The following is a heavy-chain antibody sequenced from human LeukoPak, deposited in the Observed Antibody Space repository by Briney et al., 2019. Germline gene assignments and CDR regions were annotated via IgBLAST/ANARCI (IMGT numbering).Heavy chain of an antibody. J-gene: IGHJ4*02. D-gene: IGHD6-13*01. Sequence: ASVKVSCKASGYTFTGYYMHWVRQAPGQGLEWMGWINPNSGGTNYAQKFQGRVTMTRDTSISTAYMELSRLRSDDTAVYYCAILESSWYNDHFDYWGQGTLVTVSS. V-gene: IGHV1-2*02. CDR3: AILESSWYNDHFDY. CDR1: GYTFTGYY. CDR2: INPNSGGT.